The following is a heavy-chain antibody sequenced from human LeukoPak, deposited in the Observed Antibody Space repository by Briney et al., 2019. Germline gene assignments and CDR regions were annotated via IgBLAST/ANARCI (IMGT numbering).Heavy chain of an antibody. CDR3: STDRWLQLILIGSDAFDI. D-gene: IGHD5-24*01. V-gene: IGHV3-15*01. Sequence: PGGSLRLSCAASGFTFSNAWMSWVRQAPGKGLEWVGRIKSKTDGGTTDYAAPVKGRFTISRDDSKNTLYLQMNSLKTEDTAVYYCSTDRWLQLILIGSDAFDIWGQGTMVTVSS. CDR1: GFTFSNAW. CDR2: IKSKTDGGTT. J-gene: IGHJ3*02.